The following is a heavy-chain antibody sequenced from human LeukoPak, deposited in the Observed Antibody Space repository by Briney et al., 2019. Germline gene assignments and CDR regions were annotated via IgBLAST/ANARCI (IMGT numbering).Heavy chain of an antibody. CDR1: GFIFSSSA. CDR2: ISSNGDRT. J-gene: IGHJ4*02. Sequence: GGSRRLSCAASGFIFSSSAMHWVRQAPGKGLEYVSAISSNGDRTYYANSVKGRFTISRDNSKNTLYLQMGSLRAEDMAVYFCARAEASGSYDYWGQGTLVTVSS. D-gene: IGHD3-10*01. V-gene: IGHV3-64*01. CDR3: ARAEASGSYDY.